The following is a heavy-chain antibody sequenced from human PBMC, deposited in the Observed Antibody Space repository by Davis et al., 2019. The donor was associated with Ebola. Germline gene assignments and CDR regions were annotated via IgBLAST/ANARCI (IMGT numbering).Heavy chain of an antibody. D-gene: IGHD2-21*02. V-gene: IGHV5-51*01. J-gene: IGHJ4*02. CDR2: IYPCDSDT. Sequence: KVSCKGSGYSFTSYWIGWVRQMPGKGLEWMGIIYPCDSDTSYSPSFQGQVTISADKSISTAYLQWSSLKASDTAMYYCVRLTVPVSAPCFDYWGQGTVVTVSS. CDR3: VRLTVPVSAPCFDY. CDR1: GYSFTSYW.